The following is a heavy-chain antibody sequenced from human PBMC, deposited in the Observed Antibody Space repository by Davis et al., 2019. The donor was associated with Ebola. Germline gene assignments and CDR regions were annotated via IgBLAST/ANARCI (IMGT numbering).Heavy chain of an antibody. CDR3: ARGGLLRFRELSAPGYYYGMDV. CDR2: INHSGST. D-gene: IGHD3-10*01. V-gene: IGHV4-34*01. CDR1: GFTFSDYY. Sequence: MPGGSLRLSCAASGFTFSDYYMSWIRQPPGKGLEWIGEINHSGSTNYNPSLKSRVTISVDTSKNQFSLKLSSVTAADTAVYYCARGGLLRFRELSAPGYYYGMDVWGQGTTVTVSS. J-gene: IGHJ6*02.